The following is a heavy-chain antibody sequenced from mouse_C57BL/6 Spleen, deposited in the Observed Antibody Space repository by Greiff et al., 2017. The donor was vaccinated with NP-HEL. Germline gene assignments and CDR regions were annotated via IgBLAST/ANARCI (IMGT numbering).Heavy chain of an antibody. J-gene: IGHJ4*01. V-gene: IGHV1-18*01. D-gene: IGHD2-5*01. CDR1: GYTFTDYN. CDR2: INPNNGGT. CDR3: ARSGSNFYYAMDY. Sequence: EVQLQQSGPELVKPGASVKIPCKASGYTFTDYNMDWVKQSHGKSLEWIGDINPNNGGTIYNQKFKGKATLTVEKSSSTAYMELRSLTSEDTAVYYCARSGSNFYYAMDYWGQGTSVTVSS.